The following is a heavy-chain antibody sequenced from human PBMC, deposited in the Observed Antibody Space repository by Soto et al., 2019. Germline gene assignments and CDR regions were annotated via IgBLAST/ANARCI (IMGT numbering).Heavy chain of an antibody. CDR2: ISSSSSYI. Sequence: EVQLVESGGGLVKPGGSLRLSCAASGFTFSSYSMNWVRQAPGKGLEWVSSISSSSSYIYYADSVKGRFTISRDNAKNSLYLQMNSLRAEDTAVYYCARDFTYYYYYGMAVWGQGTTVTVSS. CDR1: GFTFSSYS. V-gene: IGHV3-21*01. D-gene: IGHD3-16*01. J-gene: IGHJ6*02. CDR3: ARDFTYYYYYGMAV.